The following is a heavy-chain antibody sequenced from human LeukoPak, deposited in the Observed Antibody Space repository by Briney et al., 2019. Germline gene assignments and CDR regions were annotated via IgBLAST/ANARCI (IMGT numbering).Heavy chain of an antibody. V-gene: IGHV3-48*04. D-gene: IGHD3-10*01. CDR3: ARVETMVRGPPPY. Sequence: ARGSLRLSWAASGFTFSSYSKNWVRQAPGEGLGWDSYISSSSSTIYYADSVKGRFTISRDNAKNSLYLQMNSLRAEDTAVYYCARVETMVRGPPPYWGQGTLVTVSS. J-gene: IGHJ4*02. CDR2: ISSSSSTI. CDR1: GFTFSSYS.